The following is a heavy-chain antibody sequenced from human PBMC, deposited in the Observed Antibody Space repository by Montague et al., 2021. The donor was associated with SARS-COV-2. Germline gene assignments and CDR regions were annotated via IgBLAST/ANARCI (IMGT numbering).Heavy chain of an antibody. V-gene: IGHV4-59*11. CDR2: FDHAGTK. D-gene: IGHD3-10*01. Sequence: SETLSLTCTVSGGSIRSHLWSWIRQSPGKGLEWIGYFDHAGTKKYNPSLKTRVAISGDTSKNQFSLRLTSVTTADTAIYYCARSGGVPMEWGQGSLVTVSS. CDR1: GGSIRSHL. J-gene: IGHJ4*02. CDR3: ARSGGVPME.